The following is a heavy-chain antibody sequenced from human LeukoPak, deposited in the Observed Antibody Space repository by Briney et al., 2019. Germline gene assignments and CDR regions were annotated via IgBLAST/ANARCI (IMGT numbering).Heavy chain of an antibody. J-gene: IGHJ4*02. CDR1: GFTFDVYG. CDR3: ARDKGCGGDCYYFDY. Sequence: GGSLRLSCAVSGFTFDVYGMSWVRQGPGKGLEWVSGINGNGASTGYIDSVKGRFTISRDNAKNSLYLQMDNLRAEDTALYYCARDKGCGGDCYYFDYWGQGALVTVSS. CDR2: INGNGAST. V-gene: IGHV3-20*04. D-gene: IGHD2-21*01.